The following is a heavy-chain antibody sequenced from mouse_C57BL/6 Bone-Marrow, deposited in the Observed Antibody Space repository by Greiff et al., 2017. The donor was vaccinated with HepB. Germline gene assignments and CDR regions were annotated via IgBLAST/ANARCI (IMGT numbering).Heavy chain of an antibody. Sequence: QVHVKQPGAELVRPGSSVKLSCKASGYTFTSYWMDWVKQRPGQGLEWIGNIYPSDSETHYNQKFKDKATLTVDKSSSTAYMQLSSLTSEDSAVYYCARAGDGYHGGFAYWGQGTLVTVSA. D-gene: IGHD2-3*01. CDR3: ARAGDGYHGGFAY. CDR1: GYTFTSYW. J-gene: IGHJ3*01. CDR2: IYPSDSET. V-gene: IGHV1-61*01.